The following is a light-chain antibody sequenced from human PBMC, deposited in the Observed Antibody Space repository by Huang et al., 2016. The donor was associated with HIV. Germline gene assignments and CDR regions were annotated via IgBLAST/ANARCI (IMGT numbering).Light chain of an antibody. Sequence: EIVMTQSPDTLSVSPGERATLSCRASQRVRDKLAWYQQKPGQAPRLLLHGTSTRATGVPARFSGSGSGTEFTLTITSLQSEDSGVYYCQQYESWPPLTFGGGTKVEIK. J-gene: IGKJ4*01. CDR1: QRVRDK. CDR3: QQYESWPPLT. CDR2: GTS. V-gene: IGKV3-15*01.